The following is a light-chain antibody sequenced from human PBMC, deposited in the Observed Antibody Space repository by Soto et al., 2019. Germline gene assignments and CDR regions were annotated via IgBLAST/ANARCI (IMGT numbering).Light chain of an antibody. J-gene: IGKJ4*01. Sequence: DIQMTQSPSTLSASVGDRVTITCRASQSISIWLAWYQQKPGKAPKLLIYKTSTLEGGVPSRFSGSGSGTEFTLTISSLQPEDFATYYCQQCSSPPPTFGGGTKVEIK. CDR2: KTS. CDR1: QSISIW. V-gene: IGKV1-5*03. CDR3: QQCSSPPPT.